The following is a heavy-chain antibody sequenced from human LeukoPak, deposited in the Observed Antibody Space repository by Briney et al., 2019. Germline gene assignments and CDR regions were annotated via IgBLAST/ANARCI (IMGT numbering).Heavy chain of an antibody. Sequence: GSLRLSCAASGFTFSSYSMNWVRQPPGKGLEWIGSIYYSGSTYYNPSLKSRVTISVDTSKNQFSLKLTSVTAADTAIYYCARNADYCLDYWGQGTLVTVSS. J-gene: IGHJ4*02. D-gene: IGHD4/OR15-4a*01. CDR1: GFTFSSYS. V-gene: IGHV4-39*07. CDR2: IYYSGST. CDR3: ARNADYCLDY.